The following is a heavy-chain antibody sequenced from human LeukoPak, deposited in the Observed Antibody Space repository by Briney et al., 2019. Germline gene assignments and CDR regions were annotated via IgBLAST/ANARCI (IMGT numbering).Heavy chain of an antibody. CDR3: ARVVMATINYYYYYMDV. J-gene: IGHJ6*03. Sequence: ASVKVSCKASGGTFISYAISWVRQAPGQGRGWMGGIIPIFGTANYAQKFQGRVTITADESTSTAYMELSSLRSEDTAVYYCARVVMATINYYYYYMDVWGKGTTVTVSS. CDR2: IIPIFGTA. CDR1: GGTFISYA. V-gene: IGHV1-69*01. D-gene: IGHD5-24*01.